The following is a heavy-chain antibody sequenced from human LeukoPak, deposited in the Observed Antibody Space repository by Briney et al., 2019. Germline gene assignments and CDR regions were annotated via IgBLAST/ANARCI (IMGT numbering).Heavy chain of an antibody. D-gene: IGHD1-1*01. CDR3: AKGQELDDGVFDA. CDR2: IRSNGGTT. Sequence: GGSLRLSCAASGFTFSSIAMTWVRQAPAKGLEWVSTIRSNGGTTYNAESVKGRFNISRDNSKNTVYLELNSLRVEDTAIYYCAKGQELDDGVFDAWGQGTLVTVSS. J-gene: IGHJ4*02. V-gene: IGHV3-23*01. CDR1: GFTFSSIA.